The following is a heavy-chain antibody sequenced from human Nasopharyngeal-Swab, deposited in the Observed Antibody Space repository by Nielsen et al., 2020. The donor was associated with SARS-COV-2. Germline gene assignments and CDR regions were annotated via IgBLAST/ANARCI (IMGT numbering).Heavy chain of an antibody. CDR2: IYHSGST. D-gene: IGHD6-13*01. CDR1: GYSISSGYY. Sequence: SETLSLTCTVSGYSISSGYYWGWIRQPPRKGLEWIGSIYHSGSTYYNPSLKSRVTISVDTSKNQFSLKLSSVTAADTAVYYCTYSSSWYFYGMDVWGQGTTVTVSS. J-gene: IGHJ6*02. CDR3: TYSSSWYFYGMDV. V-gene: IGHV4-38-2*02.